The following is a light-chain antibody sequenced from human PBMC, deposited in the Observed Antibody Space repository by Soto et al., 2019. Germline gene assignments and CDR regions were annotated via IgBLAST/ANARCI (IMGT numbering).Light chain of an antibody. Sequence: QSVLTQPPSASGSPGQSVTISCTGTSSDIGGYTYVSWYQHHPGKAPKLMIYEVSKRPSGVPDRFSGSKSGNTASLTVSGLQAEDEADYYCTSYAGSNSYVFGTGTKVT. CDR3: TSYAGSNSYV. J-gene: IGLJ1*01. CDR1: SSDIGGYTY. CDR2: EVS. V-gene: IGLV2-8*01.